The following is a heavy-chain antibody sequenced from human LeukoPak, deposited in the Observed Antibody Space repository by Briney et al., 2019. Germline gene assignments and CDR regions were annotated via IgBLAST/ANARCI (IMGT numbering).Heavy chain of an antibody. Sequence: PGGSLRLSCAASGFTFSSYAMSWVRQAPGKGLEWVSAISGSGGSTYYADSVKGRFTISRDNSKNTLYLQMNSLRAEDTAVYYCVSSRRYYGTFDYWGQGTLVTVSS. CDR1: GFTFSSYA. CDR3: VSSRRYYGTFDY. J-gene: IGHJ4*02. V-gene: IGHV3-23*01. D-gene: IGHD1-26*01. CDR2: ISGSGGST.